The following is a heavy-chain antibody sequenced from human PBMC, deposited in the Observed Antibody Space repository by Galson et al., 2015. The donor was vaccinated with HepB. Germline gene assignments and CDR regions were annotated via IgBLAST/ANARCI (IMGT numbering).Heavy chain of an antibody. Sequence: SLRLSCAASGFTFSDYYMSWIRQAPGKGLEWVSYISSSSSYTNYADSVKGRFTISRDNAKNSLYLQMNSLRAEDTAVYYCASRGDSSGSHYYYYGMDVWGQGTTVTVSS. CDR3: ASRGDSSGSHYYYYGMDV. J-gene: IGHJ6*02. D-gene: IGHD3-22*01. CDR2: ISSSSSYT. V-gene: IGHV3-11*03. CDR1: GFTFSDYY.